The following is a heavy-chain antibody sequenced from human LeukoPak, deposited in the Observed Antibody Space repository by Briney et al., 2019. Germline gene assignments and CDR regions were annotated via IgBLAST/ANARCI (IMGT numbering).Heavy chain of an antibody. Sequence: GGSLRLSCAASGFTFSHYWRTWVRQAPGKGLEWVAVTSADESIKIYNDSVRGRFTISRDNSKNIQYLKMNSVRVEETAVYYCARDPVLGAPDYLDYWGRGTLVTVSS. CDR3: ARDPVLGAPDYLDY. CDR2: TSADESIK. J-gene: IGHJ4*02. CDR1: GFTFSHYW. V-gene: IGHV3-30-3*01. D-gene: IGHD1-26*01.